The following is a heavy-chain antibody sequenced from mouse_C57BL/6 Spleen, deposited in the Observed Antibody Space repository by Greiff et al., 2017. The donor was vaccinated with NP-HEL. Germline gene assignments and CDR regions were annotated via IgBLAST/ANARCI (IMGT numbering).Heavy chain of an antibody. CDR2: INPSTGGT. V-gene: IGHV1-42*01. CDR1: GYSFTGYY. Sequence: VHVKQSGPELVKPGASVKISCKASGYSFTGYYMNWVKQSPEKSLEWIGEINPSTGGTTYNQKFKAKATLTVDKSSSTAYMQLKSLTSEDSAVYYCARGTIVSRIDYWGQGTTLTVSS. CDR3: ARGTIVSRIDY. D-gene: IGHD2-5*01. J-gene: IGHJ2*01.